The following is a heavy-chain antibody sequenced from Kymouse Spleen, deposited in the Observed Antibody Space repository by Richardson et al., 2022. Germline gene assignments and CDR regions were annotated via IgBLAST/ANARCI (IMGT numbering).Heavy chain of an antibody. CDR1: GFTFDDYT. CDR3: AKDSSSWSYYYYGMDV. J-gene: IGHJ6*02. V-gene: IGHV3-43*01. D-gene: IGHD6-13*01. CDR2: ISWDGGST. Sequence: EVQLVESGGVVVQPGGSLRLSCAASGFTFDDYTMHWVRQAPGKGLEWVSLISWDGGSTYYADSVKGRFTISRDNSKNSLYLQMNSLRTEDTALYYCAKDSSSWSYYYYGMDVWGQGTTVTVSS.